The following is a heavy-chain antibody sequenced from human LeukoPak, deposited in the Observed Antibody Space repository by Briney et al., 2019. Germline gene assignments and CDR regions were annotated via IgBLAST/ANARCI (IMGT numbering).Heavy chain of an antibody. CDR3: ARDAGGPSYYYGMDV. V-gene: IGHV1-46*01. CDR1: GYTFTSYY. J-gene: IGHJ6*04. D-gene: IGHD2-15*01. Sequence: GASVKVSCKASGYTFTSYYMHWVRQAPGQGLEWMGIINPSGGSTSYAQKFQGRVTMTRDTPTSTVYMELSSLRSEDTAVYYCARDAGGPSYYYGMDVWGKGTTVTVSS. CDR2: INPSGGST.